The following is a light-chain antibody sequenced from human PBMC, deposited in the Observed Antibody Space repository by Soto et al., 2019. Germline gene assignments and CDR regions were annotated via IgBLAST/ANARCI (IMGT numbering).Light chain of an antibody. J-gene: IGKJ1*01. CDR3: LQHYSWPWT. CDR2: STS. V-gene: IGKV3-20*01. Sequence: EIVLTQSPDTLSLSPGEGATLSCRASQSVSNNYLAWYQQKPGQTPRLLIYSTSARATGIPDRFSGSGSETEFTLTISGLQSEDSGVYYCLQHYSWPWTFGQGTKVDNK. CDR1: QSVSNNY.